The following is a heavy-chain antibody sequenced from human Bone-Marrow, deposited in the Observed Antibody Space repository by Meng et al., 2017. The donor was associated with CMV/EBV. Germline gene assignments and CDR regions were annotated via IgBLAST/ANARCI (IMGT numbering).Heavy chain of an antibody. J-gene: IGHJ4*02. V-gene: IGHV3-48*04. D-gene: IGHD3-10*01. Sequence: GESLKISCAASGFTFSSYGMHWVRQAPGKGLEWVSYISSSGSTIYYADSVKGRFTISRDNAKNSLYLQMNSLRAEDTAVYYCARDSRRFGELSPHGWGQGTLVTVSS. CDR3: ARDSRRFGELSPHG. CDR2: ISSSGSTI. CDR1: GFTFSSYG.